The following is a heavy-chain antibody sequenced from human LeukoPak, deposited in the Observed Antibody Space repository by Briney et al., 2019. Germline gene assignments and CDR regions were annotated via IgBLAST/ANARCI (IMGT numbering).Heavy chain of an antibody. CDR3: ARVRPRGEWLLDY. CDR1: GGSISSYY. Sequence: SETLSLTCTVSGGSISSYYWSWIRQPAGKGLECIGRIYSSGSTNYNSSLKSRVTMSVDASKNQFSLKLTSVTAADTAVYYCARVRPRGEWLLDYWGQGTLVTVSS. CDR2: IYSSGST. J-gene: IGHJ4*02. D-gene: IGHD5-12*01. V-gene: IGHV4-4*07.